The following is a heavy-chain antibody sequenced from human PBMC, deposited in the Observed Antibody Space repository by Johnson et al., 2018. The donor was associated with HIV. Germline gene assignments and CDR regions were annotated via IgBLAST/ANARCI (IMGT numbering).Heavy chain of an antibody. D-gene: IGHD6-13*01. CDR3: ARDPSTAAADSKDAFDI. CDR1: GFTFDDYG. Sequence: VRLVEFGGGVVRPGGSLRLSCAASGFTFDDYGMSWVRQAPGKGLEWVSGINWNGGSTGYADSVKGRFTISRDNAKNSLYLQMNSLRAEDTALYYCARDPSTAAADSKDAFDIWGQGTMVTVSS. V-gene: IGHV3-20*04. J-gene: IGHJ3*02. CDR2: INWNGGST.